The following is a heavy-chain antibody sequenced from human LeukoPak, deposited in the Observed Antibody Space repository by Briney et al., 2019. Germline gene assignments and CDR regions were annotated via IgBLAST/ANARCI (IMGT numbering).Heavy chain of an antibody. V-gene: IGHV4-59*01. CDR1: GGSISSYY. Sequence: PSETLSLTCTVAGGSISSYYWSWIWQPPGKGLEWIGYINYSVSPNYNPSLKSRVTISVDTSKNQFSLKLSSVTAADTAVYYCARVEAYYFDYWGQGTLVTVSS. CDR3: ARVEAYYFDY. J-gene: IGHJ4*02. CDR2: INYSVSP.